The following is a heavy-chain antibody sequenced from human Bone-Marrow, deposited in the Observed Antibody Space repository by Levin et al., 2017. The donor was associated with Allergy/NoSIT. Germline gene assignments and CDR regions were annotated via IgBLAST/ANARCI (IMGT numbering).Heavy chain of an antibody. CDR1: GFIFSDYG. CDR3: AKSPGIATTGNSYYYGMDV. J-gene: IGHJ6*02. Sequence: GGSLRLSCAASGFIFSDYGMVWVRQAPGKGLEWVALIWYDGSNKYYADSVKGRFTISRDNSKNTLSLQMNSLRAGDTAVYYCAKSPGIATTGNSYYYGMDVRGQGTTVTVSS. V-gene: IGHV3-33*06. D-gene: IGHD6-13*01. CDR2: IWYDGSNK.